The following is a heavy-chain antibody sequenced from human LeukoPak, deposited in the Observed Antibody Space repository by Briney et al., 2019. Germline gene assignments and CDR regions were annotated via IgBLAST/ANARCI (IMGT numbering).Heavy chain of an antibody. J-gene: IGHJ5*02. V-gene: IGHV4-4*02. Sequence: PGGSLRLSCAASGFTFSSYGMHWVRQAPGKGLEWVGEIYHSGSTNYNPSLKSRVTISVDKSKNQFSLKLSSVTAADTAVYYCARLSVAGTNWFDPWGQGTLVTVSS. D-gene: IGHD1-1*01. CDR2: IYHSGST. CDR3: ARLSVAGTNWFDP. CDR1: GFTFSSYG.